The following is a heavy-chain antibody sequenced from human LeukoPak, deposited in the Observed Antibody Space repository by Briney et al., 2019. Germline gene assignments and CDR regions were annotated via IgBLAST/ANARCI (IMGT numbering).Heavy chain of an antibody. J-gene: IGHJ6*02. CDR3: ARVSFVRTVVGGYGMDV. CDR2: ISAYNGNT. CDR1: GYTFTSYG. Sequence: ASVKVSCKASGYTFTSYGISWVRQAPGQGLEWMGWISAYNGNTNYAQKLQGRVTMTTDTSTSTAYMELRSLRSDDTAVYYCARVSFVRTVVGGYGMDVWGQGTTVTVSS. V-gene: IGHV1-18*01. D-gene: IGHD2-21*01.